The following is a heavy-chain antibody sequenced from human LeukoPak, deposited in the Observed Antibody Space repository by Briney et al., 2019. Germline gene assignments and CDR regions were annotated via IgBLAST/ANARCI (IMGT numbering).Heavy chain of an antibody. Sequence: GGSLRLSCAASGFTFSSYGMHWVRQAPGKGLEWVAFIRCDGSNKYYADSVKGRFTISRDNAKNSLYLQMNSLRAEDTAVYYCAKGIGATDYWGQGTLVTVSS. J-gene: IGHJ4*02. D-gene: IGHD5-12*01. CDR2: IRCDGSNK. CDR1: GFTFSSYG. V-gene: IGHV3-30*02. CDR3: AKGIGATDY.